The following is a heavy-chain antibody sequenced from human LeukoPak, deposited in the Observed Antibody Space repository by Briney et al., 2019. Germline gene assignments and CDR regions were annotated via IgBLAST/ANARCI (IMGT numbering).Heavy chain of an antibody. CDR2: IIPIFGTA. D-gene: IGHD3-22*01. CDR1: GYTFTGYY. CDR3: AREVGGAYYYDSSGYYYFDY. J-gene: IGHJ4*02. V-gene: IGHV1-69*05. Sequence: GASVKVSCKASGYTFTGYYMHWVRQAPGQGLEWMGRIIPIFGTANYAQKFQGRVTITTDESTSTAYMELSSLRSEDTAVYYCAREVGGAYYYDSSGYYYFDYWGQGTLVTVSS.